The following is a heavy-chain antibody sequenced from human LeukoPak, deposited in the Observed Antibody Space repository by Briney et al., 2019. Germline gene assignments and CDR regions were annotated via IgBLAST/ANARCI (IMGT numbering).Heavy chain of an antibody. CDR3: ARGPYYGSGPFDY. CDR1: GYTFTGYY. Sequence: GASVKVSCKASGYTFTGYYMHWVRQAPGQGLEWMGWINPNSGGTNYAQKFQGRVTMTRDTSISTAYMELSRLRSDDTAVYYYARGPYYGSGPFDYWGQGTLVTVSS. V-gene: IGHV1-2*02. D-gene: IGHD3-10*01. J-gene: IGHJ4*02. CDR2: INPNSGGT.